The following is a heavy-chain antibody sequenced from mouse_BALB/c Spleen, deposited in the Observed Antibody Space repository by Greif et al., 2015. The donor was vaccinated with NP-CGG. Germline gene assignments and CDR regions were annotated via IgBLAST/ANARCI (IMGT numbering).Heavy chain of an antibody. V-gene: IGHV1-5*01. CDR3: TRSTMIPISAMDY. Sequence: EVQLQQSGTVLARPGASVKMSCKASGYTFTSYWMHWVKQRPGQGLEWIGAIYPGNSDTSYNQKFKGKAKLTAVTSTSTAYMDLSSLTNEDSAVYYCTRSTMIPISAMDYWGQGTSVTVSS. CDR1: GYTFTSYW. J-gene: IGHJ4*01. CDR2: IYPGNSDT. D-gene: IGHD2-4*01.